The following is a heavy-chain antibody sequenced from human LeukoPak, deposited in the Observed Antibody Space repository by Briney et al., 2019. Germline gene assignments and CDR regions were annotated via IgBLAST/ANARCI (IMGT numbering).Heavy chain of an antibody. V-gene: IGHV3-74*01. J-gene: IGHJ4*02. Sequence: GGSLRLSCAGSGFTFSSYWMHWVRQASGKGLVWVSRINSDGSSTNYADSVKGRFTISRDNAKNTLFLQMISLRAEDTAVYYCARDDQRSFDYWGQGTLVTVSS. CDR1: GFTFSSYW. CDR2: INSDGSST. CDR3: ARDDQRSFDY. D-gene: IGHD2-2*01.